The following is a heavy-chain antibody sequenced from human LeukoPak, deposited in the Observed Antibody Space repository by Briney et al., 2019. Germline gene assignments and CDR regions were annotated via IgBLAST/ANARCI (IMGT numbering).Heavy chain of an antibody. D-gene: IGHD5-24*01. CDR2: TYYRSKWYS. J-gene: IGHJ4*02. V-gene: IGHV6-1*01. CDR3: ARGMTTIKAVDY. CDR1: GDSVSSNSAS. Sequence: SQTLSLTCAIPGDSVSSNSASWNWIRQSPSRGLEWLGRTYYRSKWYSDYAESVKSRITVNTDTSKNQFSLLLNSVTPEDTAVYYCARGMTTIKAVDYWGQGTLVTVSS.